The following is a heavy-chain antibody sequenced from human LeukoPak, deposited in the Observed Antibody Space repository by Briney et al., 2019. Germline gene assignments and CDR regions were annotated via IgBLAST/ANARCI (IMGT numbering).Heavy chain of an antibody. Sequence: ASVKVSCKASGGTFSSYAISWVRQAPGQGLEWMGGIIPIFGTANYAQKFQGRVAITTDESTSTACMELSSLRSEDTAVYYCARAGGDDYYDSSGYYLYWGQGTLVTVSS. CDR1: GGTFSSYA. CDR2: IIPIFGTA. CDR3: ARAGGDDYYDSSGYYLY. V-gene: IGHV1-69*05. D-gene: IGHD3-22*01. J-gene: IGHJ4*02.